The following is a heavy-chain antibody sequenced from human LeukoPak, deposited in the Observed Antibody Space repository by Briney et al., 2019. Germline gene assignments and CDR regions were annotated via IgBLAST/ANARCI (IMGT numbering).Heavy chain of an antibody. Sequence: GGSLRLSCAASGFTVSSNYMSWVRQAPGKGLEWVSVIYSGGSTYYADSVKGRFTISRDNSQNTLFLQMNSLRAEDTAVYYCACNPQYCGGGCFFYWGQGTLVTVSS. CDR2: IYSGGST. CDR3: ACNPQYCGGGCFFY. D-gene: IGHD2-21*02. J-gene: IGHJ4*02. V-gene: IGHV3-53*01. CDR1: GFTVSSNY.